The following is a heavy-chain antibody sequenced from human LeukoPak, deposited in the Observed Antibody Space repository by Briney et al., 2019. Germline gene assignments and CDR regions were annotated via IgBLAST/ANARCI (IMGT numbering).Heavy chain of an antibody. D-gene: IGHD2-2*01. CDR3: ARRQGCSSTSCPPDS. V-gene: IGHV5-51*01. CDR2: IYPGDSDT. J-gene: IGHJ4*02. CDR1: GYSSTSYW. Sequence: GESLKISCKGSGYSSTSYWIGWVRRMPGKGLEWMGIIYPGDSDTRYSPSFQGQVTMSADKSINTAYLQWSSLKASDTAMYYCARRQGCSSTSCPPDSWGQGTLVTVSS.